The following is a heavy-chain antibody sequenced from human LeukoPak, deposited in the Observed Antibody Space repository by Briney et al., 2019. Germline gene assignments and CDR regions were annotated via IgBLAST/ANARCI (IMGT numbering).Heavy chain of an antibody. CDR3: ASRTRYVGFDY. V-gene: IGHV4-34*01. D-gene: IGHD3-9*01. CDR1: GGSSSGYY. Sequence: SETLSLTCAVYGGSSSGYYWSWIRQPPGKGLEWIGEINHSGSTNYNPSLKSRVTISVDTSKNQFSLKLSSVTAADTAVYYCASRTRYVGFDYWGQGTLVTVSS. J-gene: IGHJ4*02. CDR2: INHSGST.